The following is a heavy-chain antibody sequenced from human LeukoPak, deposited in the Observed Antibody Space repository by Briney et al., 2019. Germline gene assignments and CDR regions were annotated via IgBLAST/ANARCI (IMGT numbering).Heavy chain of an antibody. CDR2: IFYSGST. D-gene: IGHD2-2*01. V-gene: IGHV4-59*01. J-gene: IGHJ5*02. CDR1: GGSLTGYY. Sequence: RPSETLSLTCAVSGGSLTGYYWSWIRQPPGKGLEWIGYIFYSGSTNYNPSLKSRVTISVDTSKNQFSLKLYSVTAADTAVYFCARLGGCTTTSCYVHWFDPWGQGTLVTVSS. CDR3: ARLGGCTTTSCYVHWFDP.